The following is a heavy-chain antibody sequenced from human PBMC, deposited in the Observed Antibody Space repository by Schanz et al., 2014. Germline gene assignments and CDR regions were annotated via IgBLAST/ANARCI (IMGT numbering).Heavy chain of an antibody. J-gene: IGHJ4*02. CDR3: AKEGSIYWDRSVDY. V-gene: IGHV3-30*18. Sequence: QVQLVESGGGVVQPGRSLRLSCAASGFNFSSFGLHWVRQAPGKGLEWVAVMSYDGSDKYYADPVKGRFTISRDNSKNTLYLQMNSLRPEDTAVYYCAKEGSIYWDRSVDYWGQGTLVTVSS. D-gene: IGHD1-26*01. CDR2: MSYDGSDK. CDR1: GFNFSSFG.